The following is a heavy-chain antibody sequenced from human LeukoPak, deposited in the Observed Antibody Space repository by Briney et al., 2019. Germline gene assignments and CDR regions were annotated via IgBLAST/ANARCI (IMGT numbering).Heavy chain of an antibody. D-gene: IGHD6-13*01. CDR3: ARDTPQHLKRYDY. J-gene: IGHJ4*02. CDR1: GYNFDKFG. CDR2: INTHNGNT. Sequence: GASVKVSCKASGYNFDKFGIAWVRQAPGQGLEWMGWINTHNGNTKYAQQYQGRVTMTTDTSTSTVYMELRSLRSDDTPVYFCARDTPQHLKRYDYWGQGTQVTVSS. V-gene: IGHV1-18*01.